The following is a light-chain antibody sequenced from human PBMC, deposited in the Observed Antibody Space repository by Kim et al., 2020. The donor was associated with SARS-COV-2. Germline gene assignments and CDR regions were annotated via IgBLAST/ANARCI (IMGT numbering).Light chain of an antibody. CDR2: DVS. J-gene: IGLJ2*01. V-gene: IGLV2-11*01. Sequence: GQSVTMSCPGTSGDVGGYNYVSWYQQQPGKAPKLMIYDVSKRPSGVPDRFSGSKSGNTASLTISGLQAEDEADYYCCSYAGSYTLVFGGGTQLTVL. CDR1: SGDVGGYNY. CDR3: CSYAGSYTLV.